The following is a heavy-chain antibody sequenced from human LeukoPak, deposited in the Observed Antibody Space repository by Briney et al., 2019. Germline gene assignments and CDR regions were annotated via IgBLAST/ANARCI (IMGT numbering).Heavy chain of an antibody. D-gene: IGHD3-22*01. Sequence: GGSLRLSCAASGFTFSSYSMNWVRQAPGKGLEWVSSISSSSYIYYAGSVKGRFTISRDNAKNSLYLQMNSLRAEDTAVYYCARQQVVISGAFDIWGQGTMVTVSS. J-gene: IGHJ3*02. CDR1: GFTFSSYS. CDR3: ARQQVVISGAFDI. CDR2: ISSSSYI. V-gene: IGHV3-21*01.